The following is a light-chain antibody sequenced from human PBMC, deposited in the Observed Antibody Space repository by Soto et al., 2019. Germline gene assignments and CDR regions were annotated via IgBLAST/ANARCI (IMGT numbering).Light chain of an antibody. Sequence: QSALTQPASVSGSPGQSITISCTGTSSDVGSHNLVSWYQQHPGQDPKLMIYEVSKRPLGVSTRFSASKSGNTASLTISGLQAEDEAYYYCCSYVGSMAVLGGGTQLTVL. CDR1: SSDVGSHNL. V-gene: IGLV2-23*02. CDR3: CSYVGSMAV. J-gene: IGLJ7*01. CDR2: EVS.